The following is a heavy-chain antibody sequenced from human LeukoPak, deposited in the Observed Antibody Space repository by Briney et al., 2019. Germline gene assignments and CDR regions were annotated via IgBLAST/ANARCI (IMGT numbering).Heavy chain of an antibody. CDR2: ISYDGSDK. J-gene: IGHJ4*02. CDR1: GFTFSTYG. D-gene: IGHD4-17*01. Sequence: GGSLRLSCAASGFTFSTYGMHWVRQAPGKGLEWVAVISYDGSDKYYADSVKGRFTISRDNSKNTLYLQMNSLRAEDTAVYYCAKDREDGDYLFTTFDYWGQGTLVTVSS. V-gene: IGHV3-30*18. CDR3: AKDREDGDYLFTTFDY.